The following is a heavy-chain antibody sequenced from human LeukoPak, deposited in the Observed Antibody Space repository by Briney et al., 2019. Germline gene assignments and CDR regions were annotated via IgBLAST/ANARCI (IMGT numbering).Heavy chain of an antibody. CDR1: GGSISSSSYY. J-gene: IGHJ4*02. Sequence: PSETLSLTCTVSGGSISSSSYYWGWNRQPPGEGLEWIGSIYYSGSTYYNPSLKSRVTISVDTSKNQFSLKLSSVTAADTAVYYCARHTTLSIAAQFDYWGQGTLVTVSS. CDR3: ARHTTLSIAAQFDY. CDR2: IYYSGST. D-gene: IGHD6-6*01. V-gene: IGHV4-39*01.